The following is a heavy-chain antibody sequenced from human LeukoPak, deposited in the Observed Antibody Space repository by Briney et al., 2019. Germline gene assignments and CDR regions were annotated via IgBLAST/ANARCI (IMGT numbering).Heavy chain of an antibody. CDR2: IYYSGST. CDR1: GGPISSSSYY. Sequence: PSETLSLTCTVSGGPISSSSYYWGWIRQPPGKGLEWIGSIYYSGSTYYNPSLKSRVTISVDTSKNQFSLKLSSVTAADTAVYYCARDLLASGWFDPWGQGTLVTVSS. CDR3: ARDLLASGWFDP. J-gene: IGHJ5*02. V-gene: IGHV4-39*07. D-gene: IGHD3-10*01.